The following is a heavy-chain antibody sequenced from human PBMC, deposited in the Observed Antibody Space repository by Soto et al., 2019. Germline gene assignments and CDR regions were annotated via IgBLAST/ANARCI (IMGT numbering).Heavy chain of an antibody. CDR2: ISGSGGST. D-gene: IGHD3-16*01. V-gene: IGHV3-23*01. Sequence: GGSLRLSCAASGFTFSSYAMSWVRQAPGKGLEWVSAISGSGGSTYYADSVKGRFTISRDNSKNTLYLQMNSLRAEDAAIYYCEKFFVARGGGGGWPWHFDYWGQGALVTVSS. CDR1: GFTFSSYA. J-gene: IGHJ4*02. CDR3: EKFFVARGGGGGWPWHFDY.